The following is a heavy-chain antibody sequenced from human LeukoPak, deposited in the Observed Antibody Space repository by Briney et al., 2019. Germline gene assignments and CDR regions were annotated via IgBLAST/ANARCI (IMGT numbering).Heavy chain of an antibody. CDR3: ARGRGDY. J-gene: IGHJ4*02. CDR2: IYTSGST. CDR1: GGSISSGSYY. D-gene: IGHD3-10*01. Sequence: PSETLSLTCTVSGGSISSGSYYWSWIRQPAGKGLEWIGRIYTSGSTNYNPSLKSRVTISVDTSKNQFSLKLGSVTAADTAVYYCARGRGDYWGQGTLVTVSS. V-gene: IGHV4-61*02.